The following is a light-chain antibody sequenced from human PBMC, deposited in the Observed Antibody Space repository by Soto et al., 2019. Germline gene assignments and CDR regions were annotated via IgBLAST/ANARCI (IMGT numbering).Light chain of an antibody. V-gene: IGKV3-11*01. Sequence: EIVLTQSPATLSLFPGERATLSCRASQSVRTYLAWYQQKPGQAPRLLISDASNRATGIPARFSGSGSGTDFTLTISGLEAEDFAVYYCQQYNHWPLSFGVGTKVDI. J-gene: IGKJ4*01. CDR2: DAS. CDR3: QQYNHWPLS. CDR1: QSVRTY.